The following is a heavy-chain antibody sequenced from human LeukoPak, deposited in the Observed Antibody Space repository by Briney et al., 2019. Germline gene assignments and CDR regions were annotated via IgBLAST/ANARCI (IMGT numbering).Heavy chain of an antibody. Sequence: PSQTLSLTCTVSGGSISSGSYYWSWIRQPAGKGLEWIGRIYASGSTNYNPSLKSRVTISVDTSKNQFSLKLSSVTAADTAVYYCARPGDYSSSDYWGQGTLVTVSS. CDR2: IYASGST. CDR3: ARPGDYSSSDY. CDR1: GGSISSGSYY. V-gene: IGHV4-61*02. D-gene: IGHD6-6*01. J-gene: IGHJ4*02.